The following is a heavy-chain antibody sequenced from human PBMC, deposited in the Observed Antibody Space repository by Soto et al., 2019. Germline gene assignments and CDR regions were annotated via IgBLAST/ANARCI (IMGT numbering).Heavy chain of an antibody. J-gene: IGHJ4*02. V-gene: IGHV3-53*01. CDR1: GFTVSSTY. CDR2: IYSGGST. CDR3: ARSGYSYGPFDY. Sequence: EVQLVESGGGLIQPGGSLRLSCAASGFTVSSTYMSWVRQAPGKGLEWVSVIYSGGSTYYADSVKGRFTISRNNSKNTLYLQMNSLTAEDTAVYYCARSGYSYGPFDYWGQGTLVTVSS. D-gene: IGHD5-18*01.